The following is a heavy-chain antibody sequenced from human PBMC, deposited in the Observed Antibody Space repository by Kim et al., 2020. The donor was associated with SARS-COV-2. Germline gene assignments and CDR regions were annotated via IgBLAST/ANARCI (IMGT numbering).Heavy chain of an antibody. CDR2: ISYDGSNK. J-gene: IGHJ6*02. D-gene: IGHD2-15*01. CDR1: GFTFSSYG. V-gene: IGHV3-30*18. Sequence: GGSLRLSCAASGFTFSSYGMHWVRQAPGKGLEWVAVISYDGSNKYYADSVKGRFTISRDNSKNTLYLQMNSLRAEDTAVYYCAKDRKRGVAAKVMAYYYGMDVWGQGTTVTVSS. CDR3: AKDRKRGVAAKVMAYYYGMDV.